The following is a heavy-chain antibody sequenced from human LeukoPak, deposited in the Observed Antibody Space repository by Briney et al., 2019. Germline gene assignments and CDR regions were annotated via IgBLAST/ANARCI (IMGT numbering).Heavy chain of an antibody. CDR3: ARGTFGHPPGGY. CDR1: GFTFSSYA. CDR2: ISYDGSNK. J-gene: IGHJ4*02. V-gene: IGHV3-30-3*01. D-gene: IGHD1-7*01. Sequence: GRSLRLSCAASGFTFSSYAMHWVRQAPGKGLEWVAVISYDGSNKYYADSVKGRFTIPRDNSKNTLYLQMNSLRAEDTAVYYCARGTFGHPPGGYWGQGTLVTVSS.